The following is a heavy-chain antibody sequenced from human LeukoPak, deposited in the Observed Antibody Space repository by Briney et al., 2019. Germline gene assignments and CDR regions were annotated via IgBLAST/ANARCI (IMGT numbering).Heavy chain of an antibody. J-gene: IGHJ5*02. CDR2: IYYSGST. CDR3: ARDGTGYNWNSNWFDP. Sequence: PSETRSLTCTVSGGSISSYYWSWIRQPPGKGLEWIGYIYYSGSTNYNPSLKSRVTISVDTSKNQFSLKLSSVTAADTAVYYCARDGTGYNWNSNWFDPWGQGTLVTVSS. V-gene: IGHV4-59*01. D-gene: IGHD1-1*01. CDR1: GGSISSYY.